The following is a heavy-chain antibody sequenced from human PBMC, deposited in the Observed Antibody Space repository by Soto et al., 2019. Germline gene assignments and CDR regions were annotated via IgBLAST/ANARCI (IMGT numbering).Heavy chain of an antibody. D-gene: IGHD2-21*02. CDR3: ASEALCGADCYFFEY. CDR1: GFTFSNSE. J-gene: IGHJ4*02. Sequence: PGGSLRLSCAGSGFTFSNSEMFWVRQAPGKGLEWVSKINYSGSNIYYSKSVKGRFTISRDNAKNSLYLQMNSLTDEDTAIYFCASEALCGADCYFFEYWGPGTLVTVSS. V-gene: IGHV3-48*03. CDR2: INYSGSNI.